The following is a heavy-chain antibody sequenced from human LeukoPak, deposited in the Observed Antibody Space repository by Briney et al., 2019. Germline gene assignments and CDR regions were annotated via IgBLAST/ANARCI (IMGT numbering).Heavy chain of an antibody. Sequence: PSETLSLTCSVSGASVTMGSYYWAWIRQPPGKGLEWIGTFHFSGSTYYNPSLKSRVTISVDTSKNSVSLMLRSVTAADTAVYYCARWARRSPESAFDYWGQGTLVTVSS. CDR1: GASVTMGSYY. CDR2: FHFSGST. V-gene: IGHV4-39*01. CDR3: ARWARRSPESAFDY. D-gene: IGHD1-14*01. J-gene: IGHJ4*02.